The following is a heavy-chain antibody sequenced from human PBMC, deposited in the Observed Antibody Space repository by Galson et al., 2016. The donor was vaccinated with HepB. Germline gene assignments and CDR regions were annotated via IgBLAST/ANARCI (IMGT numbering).Heavy chain of an antibody. D-gene: IGHD1-26*01. V-gene: IGHV3-33*01. CDR3: ARGDIVGAIFDY. Sequence: SLRLSCAASGFIFSSYGMHWVRQAPGKGLEWVAVIWYDGSNKYYADSVKGRLTISRDNAKNSLYLQMNSLRAEDTAVYYCARGDIVGAIFDYWGQGTLVTVSS. J-gene: IGHJ4*02. CDR1: GFIFSSYG. CDR2: IWYDGSNK.